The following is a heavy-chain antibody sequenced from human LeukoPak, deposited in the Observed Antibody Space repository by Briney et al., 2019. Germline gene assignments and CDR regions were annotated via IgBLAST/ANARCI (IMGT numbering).Heavy chain of an antibody. D-gene: IGHD2-21*01. V-gene: IGHV1-46*01. CDR2: INPTDGST. CDR3: ARGWGWDYFDY. J-gene: IGHJ4*02. CDR1: GYTFTNYY. Sequence: ASVKVSCKASGYTFTNYYLHWVRQAPGQGLEWMGIINPTDGSTFSAQKFRGRVTMTTDTSTSTVYMHLSSLRSEDTALYYCARGWGWDYFDYWGQGTLVTVSS.